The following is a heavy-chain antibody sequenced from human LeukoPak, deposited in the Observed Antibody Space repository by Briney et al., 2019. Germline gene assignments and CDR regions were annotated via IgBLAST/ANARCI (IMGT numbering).Heavy chain of an antibody. CDR1: GFTFSSYG. V-gene: IGHV3-33*01. D-gene: IGHD3-16*01. Sequence: GGSLRLSCAASGFTFSSYGMHWVRQAPGRGLEWVAVIWYDGSNKYYADSVKGRFTISRDNSNNALYLQMNSLRAEDTAVYYCARMNLGGQTVDTWGLGTLLTV. CDR3: ARMNLGGQTVDT. J-gene: IGHJ4*02. CDR2: IWYDGSNK.